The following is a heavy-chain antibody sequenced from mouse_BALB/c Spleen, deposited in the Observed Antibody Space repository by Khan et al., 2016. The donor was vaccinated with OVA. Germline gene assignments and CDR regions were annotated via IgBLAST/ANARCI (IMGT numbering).Heavy chain of an antibody. Sequence: EVQLQESGPDLVKPSQSLSLTCTVTGYSITSGYSWHWIRQFPGNILEWMGYIYFSGTINYNPSLKSRTTITRDTSTNPFFLPFTSVTTEDTATNDSARDGNYMDYWGQGTSVTVSS. CDR2: IYFSGTI. CDR1: GYSITSGYS. J-gene: IGHJ4*01. V-gene: IGHV3-1*02. CDR3: ARDGNYMDY. D-gene: IGHD2-1*01.